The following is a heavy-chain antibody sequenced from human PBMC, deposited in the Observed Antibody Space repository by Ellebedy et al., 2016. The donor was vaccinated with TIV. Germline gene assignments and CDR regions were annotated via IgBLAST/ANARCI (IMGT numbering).Heavy chain of an antibody. V-gene: IGHV3-74*01. CDR2: INGDGSST. D-gene: IGHD2-21*02. CDR3: ARGGGVVTSIDY. CDR1: GFTFNYYW. Sequence: GESLKISCAASGFTFNYYWMHWVRQAPGKGLLWVSRINGDGSSTTYADSVKGRFTISRDNAKRTLYLQMDSLRAEDTAVYYCARGGGVVTSIDYWGQGTLVTVSP. J-gene: IGHJ4*02.